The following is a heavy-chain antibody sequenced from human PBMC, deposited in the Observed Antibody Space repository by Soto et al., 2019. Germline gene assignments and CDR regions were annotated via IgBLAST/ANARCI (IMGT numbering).Heavy chain of an antibody. V-gene: IGHV4-31*03. Sequence: QVQLQESGPGLVKPSQTLSLTCTVSGGSISSGGYYWSWIRQHPGKGLEWIGYIYDSGSTYYHPSLKRRGTRSVDTPKNQFAQKRSSVTAADAAVYYCAIGLAFGGFPYYYGMDLWGQGTTVTVSS. D-gene: IGHD3-16*01. J-gene: IGHJ6*02. CDR2: IYDSGST. CDR1: GGSISSGGYY. CDR3: AIGLAFGGFPYYYGMDL.